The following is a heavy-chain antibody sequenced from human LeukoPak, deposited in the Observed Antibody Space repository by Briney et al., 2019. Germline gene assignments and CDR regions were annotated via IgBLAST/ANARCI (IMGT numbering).Heavy chain of an antibody. CDR2: IYYSGST. J-gene: IGHJ4*02. Sequence: TETLSLTCTVSGGSISSYYWSWIRQPPGKGLEWIGYIYYSGSTNYNPSLKSRVTISVDTSKNQFSLKLSSVTAADTAVYYCATGYSSGWYYFDYWGQGTLVTVSS. D-gene: IGHD6-19*01. CDR3: ATGYSSGWYYFDY. CDR1: GGSISSYY. V-gene: IGHV4-59*01.